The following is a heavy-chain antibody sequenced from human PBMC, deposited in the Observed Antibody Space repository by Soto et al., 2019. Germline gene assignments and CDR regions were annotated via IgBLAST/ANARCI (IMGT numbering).Heavy chain of an antibody. J-gene: IGHJ4*02. CDR1: GGSISSYY. CDR3: ARGRWMDSSRHFDY. CDR2: IYTSGST. Sequence: SETLSLTCTVSGGSISSYYWSWIRQPAGKGLEWIGRIYTSGSTNYNPSLKSRVTMSVDTSKNQFSLKLSSVTAADTAVYYFARGRWMDSSRHFDYWGQVTLVTVSS. D-gene: IGHD6-13*01. V-gene: IGHV4-4*07.